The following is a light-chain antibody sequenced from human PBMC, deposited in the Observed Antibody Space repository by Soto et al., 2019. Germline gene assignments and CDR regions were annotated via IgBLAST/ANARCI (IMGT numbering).Light chain of an antibody. CDR1: SSNIGAGYD. CDR3: RSYDSSLSVLYV. V-gene: IGLV1-40*01. Sequence: QSVLTQPPSVSGAPGQRVTISCTGSSSNIGAGYDVHWYQQLPGTAPKLLIYGNSNRPSGVPDRFSGSKSGTSASLAITGLQAEDEADYYCRSYDSSLSVLYVFGTGTKVTAL. J-gene: IGLJ1*01. CDR2: GNS.